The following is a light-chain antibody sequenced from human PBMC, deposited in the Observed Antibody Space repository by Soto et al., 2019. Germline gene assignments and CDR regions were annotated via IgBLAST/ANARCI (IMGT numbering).Light chain of an antibody. CDR1: RSSIGSNT. J-gene: IGLJ1*01. Sequence: QSVLTQPPSASGTPGQRVTISCSGSRSSIGSNTVNWYQHLPGMAPKLPIYSNNHRPSGVPERFSASKAGASASLAISGLQSEDEGDYYCAAWDASLGGFYVFGSGTKVTVL. V-gene: IGLV1-44*01. CDR3: AAWDASLGGFYV. CDR2: SNN.